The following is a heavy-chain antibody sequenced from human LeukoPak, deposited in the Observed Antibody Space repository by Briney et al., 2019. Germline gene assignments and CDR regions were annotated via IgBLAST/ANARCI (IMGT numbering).Heavy chain of an antibody. CDR3: AKMSSSSSSDDY. J-gene: IGHJ4*02. CDR1: GFTFGSYW. D-gene: IGHD6-6*01. CDR2: IKGDGTIT. V-gene: IGHV3-74*01. Sequence: GGSLRLSCAASGFTFGSYWMHWVRHAPGKGLVWVSRIKGDGTITNYADSVKGRFTISRDNAKNALYLQMNSLGVEDTAVYFCAKMSSSSSSDDYWGQGTLVTVSS.